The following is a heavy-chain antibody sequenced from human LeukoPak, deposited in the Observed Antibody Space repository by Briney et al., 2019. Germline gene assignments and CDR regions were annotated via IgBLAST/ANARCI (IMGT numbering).Heavy chain of an antibody. CDR2: ISAYNGNT. J-gene: IGHJ6*02. CDR1: GYTFTSYG. CDR3: ARAGCSSTSCYGYYYYGMDV. Sequence: APVKVSCKASGYTFTSYGISWVRQAPGQGLEWMGWISAYNGNTNYAQKLQGRVTMTTDTSASTAYMELRSLRSDDTAVYYCARAGCSSTSCYGYYYYGMDVWGQGTTVTVSS. V-gene: IGHV1-18*01. D-gene: IGHD2-2*01.